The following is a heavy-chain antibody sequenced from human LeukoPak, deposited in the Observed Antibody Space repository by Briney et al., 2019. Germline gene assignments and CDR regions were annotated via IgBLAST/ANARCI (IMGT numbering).Heavy chain of an antibody. Sequence: RPGGSLRLSCAASGFTFSSYGMNWVRQAPGKGLEWVSAISGSGGSTYYADSVKGRFTISRDNSKNTLYLQMDSLRAEDTAVYYCAKVQPSPSSGLDYWGQGTLVTVSS. D-gene: IGHD3-22*01. J-gene: IGHJ4*02. CDR2: ISGSGGST. V-gene: IGHV3-23*01. CDR1: GFTFSSYG. CDR3: AKVQPSPSSGLDY.